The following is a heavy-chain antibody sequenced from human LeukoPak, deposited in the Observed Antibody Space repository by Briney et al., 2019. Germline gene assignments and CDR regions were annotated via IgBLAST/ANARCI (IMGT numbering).Heavy chain of an antibody. CDR3: ARDYGDYPSY. Sequence: APVKVSCKASGYSFTSYGITWVRQAPGQGLEWMGWISGYNGNTKYAQKFQGRVTMTTDTSTSTAYMELRSLRSDDTAVYYCARDYGDYPSYWGQGTLVTVSS. D-gene: IGHD4-17*01. V-gene: IGHV1-18*01. J-gene: IGHJ4*02. CDR2: ISGYNGNT. CDR1: GYSFTSYG.